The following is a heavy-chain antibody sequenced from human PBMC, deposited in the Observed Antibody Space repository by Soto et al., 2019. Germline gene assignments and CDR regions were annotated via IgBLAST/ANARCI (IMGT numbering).Heavy chain of an antibody. Sequence: GGSLRLSCAASGFTFSSYGMHWVRQAPGKGLEWVSSISSSSSYIYYADSVKGRFTISRDNAKNSLYLQMNSLRAEDTAVYYCARDLGGYSYGYSYGMDVWGQGTTVTVSS. CDR3: ARDLGGYSYGYSYGMDV. D-gene: IGHD5-18*01. CDR2: ISSSSSYI. V-gene: IGHV3-21*01. CDR1: GFTFSSYG. J-gene: IGHJ6*02.